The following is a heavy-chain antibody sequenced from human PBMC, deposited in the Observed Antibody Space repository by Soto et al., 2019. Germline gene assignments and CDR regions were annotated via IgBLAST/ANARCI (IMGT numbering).Heavy chain of an antibody. Sequence: QLQLQESGPGLVKPSETLSLTCTVSGGSISSSSYYWGWIRQPPGKGLEWIGGIYYSGSTNYNPSLKRRAAITVNTSKNQFALKLSSVAAADTALYYCARQPASVDDILTGYDYYGMDVWDKGTTVTVSS. D-gene: IGHD3-9*01. CDR3: ARQPASVDDILTGYDYYGMDV. CDR2: IYYSGST. CDR1: GGSISSSSYY. V-gene: IGHV4-39*01. J-gene: IGHJ6*04.